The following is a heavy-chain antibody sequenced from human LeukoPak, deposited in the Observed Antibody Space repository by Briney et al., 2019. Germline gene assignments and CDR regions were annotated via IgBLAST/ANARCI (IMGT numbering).Heavy chain of an antibody. CDR2: ISGSGGST. CDR3: AKGQWELFYYFDY. V-gene: IGHV3-23*01. J-gene: IGHJ4*02. D-gene: IGHD1-26*01. CDR1: GFTFSSYA. Sequence: GGSPRLSCAASGFTFSSYAMSWVRQAPGKGLEWVSAISGSGGSTYYADSVKGRFTISRDNSKNTLYLQMNSLRAEDTAVYYCAKGQWELFYYFDYWGQGTLVTVSS.